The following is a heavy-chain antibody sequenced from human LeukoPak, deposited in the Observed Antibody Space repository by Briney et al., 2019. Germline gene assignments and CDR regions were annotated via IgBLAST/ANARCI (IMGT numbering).Heavy chain of an antibody. J-gene: IGHJ4*02. CDR3: ARHAEVPVAGTGLGH. CDR2: IYYSGST. V-gene: IGHV4-59*08. CDR1: GGSISSYY. Sequence: SETLSLTCTVSGGSISSYYWSWIRQPPGKGLEWIGYIYYSGSTNYNPSLKSRVTISVDTSKNQFSLKLSSVTAADTAVYYCARHAEVPVAGTGLGHWGQGTLVTVSS. D-gene: IGHD6-19*01.